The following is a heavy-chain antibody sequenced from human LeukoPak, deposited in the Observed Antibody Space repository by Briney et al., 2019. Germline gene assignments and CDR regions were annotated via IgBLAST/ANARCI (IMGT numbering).Heavy chain of an antibody. V-gene: IGHV3-30*18. CDR3: AKPLEEGSGYYPPLDR. Sequence: GGSLRLSCAASGFTFSSYGMHWVRQAPGKGLEWVAVISYDGSNKYYADSVKGPFTISRDNSKNTLYLQMNSLRAEDTAVYYCAKPLEEGSGYYPPLDRWGQGTLVTVSS. J-gene: IGHJ5*02. CDR1: GFTFSSYG. CDR2: ISYDGSNK. D-gene: IGHD3-22*01.